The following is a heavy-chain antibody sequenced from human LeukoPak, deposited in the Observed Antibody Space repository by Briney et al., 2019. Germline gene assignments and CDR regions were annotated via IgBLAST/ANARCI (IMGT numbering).Heavy chain of an antibody. Sequence: KTSETLSLTCTVSGGSISSSSYYWGWIRQPPGKGLEWIGRIYYSGSTSYNPSLKSRVTISVDTSKNQFSLKLSSVTAADTAVYYCARRFRSGYFDYWGQGTLVTVSS. CDR2: IYYSGST. CDR1: GGSISSSSYY. CDR3: ARRFRSGYFDY. J-gene: IGHJ4*02. D-gene: IGHD6-19*01. V-gene: IGHV4-39*01.